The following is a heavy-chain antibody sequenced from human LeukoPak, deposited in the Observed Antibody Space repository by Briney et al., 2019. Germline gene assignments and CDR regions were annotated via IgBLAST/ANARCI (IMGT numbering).Heavy chain of an antibody. CDR1: GFTFTNYW. V-gene: IGHV3-7*01. D-gene: IGHD6-19*01. CDR3: AKGPSGYRSGDNWFDP. Sequence: GGSLRLSCAASGFTFTNYWMSWVRQAPGKGLELVANIKQDRSEKYYVDSVKGRFTISRDNSKNTLYLQMNSLRAEDTAVFYCAKGPSGYRSGDNWFDPWGQGTLVTVSS. J-gene: IGHJ5*02. CDR2: IKQDRSEK.